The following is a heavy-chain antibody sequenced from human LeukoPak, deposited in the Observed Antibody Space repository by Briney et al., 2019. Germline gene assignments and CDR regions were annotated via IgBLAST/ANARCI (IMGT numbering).Heavy chain of an antibody. CDR2: IYTSGST. V-gene: IGHV4-61*02. CDR1: GGSISSGSYY. Sequence: PSQTLSLTCTVSGGSISSGSYYWSWIRQPAGTGLEWIGRIYTSGSTNYNPSLKSRVTISVDTSKNQFSLKLSSVTAADTAVYYCARSAVVNGDPTLYYYYYYMDVWGKGTTVTISS. CDR3: ARSAVVNGDPTLYYYYYYMDV. D-gene: IGHD4-17*01. J-gene: IGHJ6*03.